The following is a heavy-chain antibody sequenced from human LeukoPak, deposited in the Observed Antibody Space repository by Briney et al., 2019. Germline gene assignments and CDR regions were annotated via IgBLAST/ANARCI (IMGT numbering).Heavy chain of an antibody. J-gene: IGHJ4*02. CDR3: ARHSAARSFDY. D-gene: IGHD6-6*01. V-gene: IGHV4-38-2*01. Sequence: PSETLSLTCAVSGYSISSGYYWGWIRQPPGKGLEWIGSIYHSGSTYCNPSLKSRVTISVDTSKNQFSLKLSSVTAADTAVYYCARHSAARSFDYWGQGTLVTVSS. CDR2: IYHSGST. CDR1: GYSISSGYY.